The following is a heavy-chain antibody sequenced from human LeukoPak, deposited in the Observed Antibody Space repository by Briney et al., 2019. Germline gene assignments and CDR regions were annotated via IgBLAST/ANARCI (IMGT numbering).Heavy chain of an antibody. Sequence: GGSLRLSCAASGFTFSSYEMNWVRQAPGKGLEWISYISSSAGTIHYADSVKGRFTVSRDNAKNSLYLQMNSLRAEDTAVYYCARDPSLQVDYYGSGGHDYWGQGTLVTVSS. CDR2: ISSSAGTI. CDR1: GFTFSSYE. CDR3: ARDPSLQVDYYGSGGHDY. V-gene: IGHV3-48*03. D-gene: IGHD3-10*01. J-gene: IGHJ4*02.